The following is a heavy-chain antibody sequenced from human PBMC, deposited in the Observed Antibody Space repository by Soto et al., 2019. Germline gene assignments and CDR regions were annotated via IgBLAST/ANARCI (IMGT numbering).Heavy chain of an antibody. CDR3: ARSYSSYVSDWFDP. V-gene: IGHV4-59*01. CDR2: IYYSGST. D-gene: IGHD6-6*01. Sequence: TLSLTCTVSGGPISSYYWSWIRQPPGKGLEWIGYIYYSGSTNYNPSLKSRVTISVDTSKNQFSLKLSSVTAADTAVYYCARSYSSYVSDWFDPWGQGTLVTVSS. J-gene: IGHJ5*02. CDR1: GGPISSYY.